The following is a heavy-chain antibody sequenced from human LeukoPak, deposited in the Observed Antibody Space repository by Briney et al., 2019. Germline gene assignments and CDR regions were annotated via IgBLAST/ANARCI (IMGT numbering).Heavy chain of an antibody. D-gene: IGHD1-26*01. CDR3: LRGRNWEQS. V-gene: IGHV4-34*01. CDR2: INQSGVT. CDR1: GGSFTTYY. J-gene: IGHJ4*02. Sequence: SETLSLTCAVYGGSFTTYYSSWFRQPPGKGLEWIGEINQSGVTHYNPPLKSRLTISGDTSKNQFSLKLRSVTAADTAVYFCLRGRNWEQSWGQGTLVTVSS.